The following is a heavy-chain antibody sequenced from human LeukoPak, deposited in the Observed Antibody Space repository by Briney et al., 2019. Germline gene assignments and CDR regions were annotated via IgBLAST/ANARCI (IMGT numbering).Heavy chain of an antibody. CDR3: ARGYYDIFERGGAFDI. CDR2: IYHSGST. Sequence: SETLSLTCTVSGGSISSGDYYWSWIRQPPGKGLEWIGYIYHSGSTYYNPSLKSRVTISVDRSKNQFSLKLSSVTAADTAVYYCARGYYDIFERGGAFDIWGQGTMVTVSS. CDR1: GGSISSGDYY. J-gene: IGHJ3*02. V-gene: IGHV4-30-2*01. D-gene: IGHD3-9*01.